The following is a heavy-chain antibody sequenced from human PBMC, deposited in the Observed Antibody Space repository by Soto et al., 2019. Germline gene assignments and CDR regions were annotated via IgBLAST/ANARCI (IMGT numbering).Heavy chain of an antibody. V-gene: IGHV4-34*01. J-gene: IGHJ4*02. CDR1: GGSFSGYY. CDR3: ARGHGSSSWLNYFDY. D-gene: IGHD6-6*01. CDR2: INHSGST. Sequence: PSETLSLTCAVYGGSFSGYYWSWIRQPPGKGLEWIGEINHSGSTNYNPSLKSRVTISVDTSKNQFSLKLSSVTAADTAVYYCARGHGSSSWLNYFDYWGQGTLVTVSS.